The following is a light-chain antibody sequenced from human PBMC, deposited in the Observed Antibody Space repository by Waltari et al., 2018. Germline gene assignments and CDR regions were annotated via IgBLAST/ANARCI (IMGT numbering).Light chain of an antibody. CDR1: QNINRY. V-gene: IGKV1-39*01. CDR3: QQSYNTPLT. J-gene: IGKJ4*01. CDR2: AAS. Sequence: DVQMTQSPSSLSASVGYTVTITFQASQNINRYLLWYQQKPGKAPKPLIYAASSLQSRVPSRFSASGSGTDFTLTISSLQPEDFASYHCQQSYNTPLTFGGGTRVYIK.